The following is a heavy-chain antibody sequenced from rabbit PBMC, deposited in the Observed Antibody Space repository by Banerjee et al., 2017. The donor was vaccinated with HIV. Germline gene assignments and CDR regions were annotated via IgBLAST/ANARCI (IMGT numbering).Heavy chain of an antibody. CDR1: GFSFSNNYW. CDR2: INSGSGSA. D-gene: IGHD4-2*01. J-gene: IGHJ2*01. CDR3: ARKGGYVGDNDVSDAFDP. Sequence: QEQLEESGGDLVKPGGSLTLTCTASGFSFSNNYWPCWVRQAPGKGLEWIGCINSGSGSAYYATWAKGRFTISKTSSTTVTLQMTSLTAADTATYFCARKGGYVGDNDVSDAFDPWGPGTLVTVS. V-gene: IGHV1S45*01.